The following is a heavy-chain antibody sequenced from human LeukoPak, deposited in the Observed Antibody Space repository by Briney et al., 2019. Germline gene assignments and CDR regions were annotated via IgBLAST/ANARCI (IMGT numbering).Heavy chain of an antibody. D-gene: IGHD2-2*01. CDR3: TTDCSSTSCNYYYYGMDV. CDR1: GFTFSNAW. V-gene: IGHV3-15*01. Sequence: GGSLRLSCAASGFTFSNAWMSRVRQAPGKGLEWVGRIKSKTDGGTTDYAAPVKGRFTISRDDSKNTLYLQMNSLKTEDTAVYYCTTDCSSTSCNYYYYGMDVWGKGTTVTVSS. J-gene: IGHJ6*04. CDR2: IKSKTDGGTT.